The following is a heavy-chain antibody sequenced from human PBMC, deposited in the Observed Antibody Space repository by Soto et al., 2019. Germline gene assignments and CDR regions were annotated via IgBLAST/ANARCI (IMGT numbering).Heavy chain of an antibody. D-gene: IGHD6-13*01. J-gene: IGHJ6*03. Sequence: SETLSLTCTVSGGSISSYYWSWIRQPPGKGLEWIGYIYYSGSTNYNPSLKSRVTISVDTSKNQFSLKLSSVTAADTAVYYCAREYSSSWYGYYVDVWGKGTTVTVSS. CDR1: GGSISSYY. CDR3: AREYSSSWYGYYVDV. V-gene: IGHV4-59*01. CDR2: IYYSGST.